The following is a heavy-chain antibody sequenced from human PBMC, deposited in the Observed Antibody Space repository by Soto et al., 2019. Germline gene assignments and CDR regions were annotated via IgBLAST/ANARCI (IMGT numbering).Heavy chain of an antibody. J-gene: IGHJ4*02. V-gene: IGHV4-31*03. Sequence: PSETLSLTCTVSGGSISSGGYYWSWIRQHPGKGLEWIGYIYYSGSTYYNPSLKSRVTISVDTSKNQFSLKLSSVTAADTAVYYCARKLRREMATIDYWGQGTLVTVSS. CDR3: ARKLRREMATIDY. CDR2: IYYSGST. D-gene: IGHD5-12*01. CDR1: GGSISSGGYY.